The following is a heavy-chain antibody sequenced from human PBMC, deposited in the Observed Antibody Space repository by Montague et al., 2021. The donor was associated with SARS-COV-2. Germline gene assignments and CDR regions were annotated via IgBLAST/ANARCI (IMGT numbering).Heavy chain of an antibody. D-gene: IGHD3-10*01. Sequence: SETLSLTCAVSGGSISSSHWWSWVRQPPGKGLEWIGEIYHSGSTNYNPSFKSRVTISIDKSKSQFSLKLSSVTAADTAVYYCAREFRTYGYGGQYWYFDLWGRGTLVTVSS. J-gene: IGHJ2*01. V-gene: IGHV4-4*02. CDR1: GGSISSSHW. CDR2: IYHSGST. CDR3: AREFRTYGYGGQYWYFDL.